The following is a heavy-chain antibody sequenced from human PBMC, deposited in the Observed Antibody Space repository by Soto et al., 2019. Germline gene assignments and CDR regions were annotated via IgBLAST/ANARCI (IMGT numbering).Heavy chain of an antibody. CDR2: INHSGST. CDR1: GGSFSGYY. Sequence: SETLSLTCAVYGGSFSGYYWSWIRQPPGKGLEWIGEINHSGSTNYNPSLKSRVTISVDTSKNQFSLKLSSVTAADTAVYYCANLGYCSGGSCKHAFDIWGQGTMVTVSS. CDR3: ANLGYCSGGSCKHAFDI. J-gene: IGHJ3*02. V-gene: IGHV4-34*01. D-gene: IGHD2-15*01.